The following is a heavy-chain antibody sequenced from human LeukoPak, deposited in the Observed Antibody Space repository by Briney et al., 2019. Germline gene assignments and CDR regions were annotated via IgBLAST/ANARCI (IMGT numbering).Heavy chain of an antibody. CDR3: AKGLSYGSGSRVEY. D-gene: IGHD3-10*01. V-gene: IGHV3-23*01. J-gene: IGHJ4*02. Sequence: GGSLRLSCAASGFTFSSYAMSWVRQAPGKGLEWVSAISGSGGSTYYADSVKGRFTISRDNSKNTLYLHMNSLRAEDTAVYYCAKGLSYGSGSRVEYWGQGTLVTVSS. CDR1: GFTFSSYA. CDR2: ISGSGGST.